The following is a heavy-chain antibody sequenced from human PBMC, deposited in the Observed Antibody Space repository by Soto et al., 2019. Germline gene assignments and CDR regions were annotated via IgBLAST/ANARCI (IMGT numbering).Heavy chain of an antibody. D-gene: IGHD3-10*01. CDR1: GFTFSSYG. CDR3: ARGKGVDPYYYYGMDV. V-gene: IGHV3-33*01. J-gene: IGHJ6*02. CDR2: IWYDGSNK. Sequence: QVQLVESGGGVVQPGRSLRLSCAASGFTFSSYGMHWVRQAPGKGLEWVAVIWYDGSNKYYADSVKGRFTISRDNSKNTLYLQMNSLRAEDTAVYYCARGKGVDPYYYYGMDVWGQGTTVTVSS.